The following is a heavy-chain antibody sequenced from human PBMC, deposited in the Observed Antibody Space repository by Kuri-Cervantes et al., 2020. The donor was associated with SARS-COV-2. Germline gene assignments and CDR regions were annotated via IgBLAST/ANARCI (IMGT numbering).Heavy chain of an antibody. CDR3: AGSSSLRGVPDY. J-gene: IGHJ4*02. V-gene: IGHV5-51*01. Sequence: GGSLRLSCKGSGYSFTSYWIRWVRQMPGKGLEWMGIIYPGDSDTRYSPSFQGQVTISADKSISTAYLQWTSLKTADTAMYYCAGSSSLRGVPDYWGQGTLVTVSS. CDR2: IYPGDSDT. D-gene: IGHD3-10*01. CDR1: GYSFTSYW.